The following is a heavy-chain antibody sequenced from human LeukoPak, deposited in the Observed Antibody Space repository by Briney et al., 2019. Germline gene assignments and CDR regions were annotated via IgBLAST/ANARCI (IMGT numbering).Heavy chain of an antibody. J-gene: IGHJ5*02. D-gene: IGHD3-10*01. Sequence: PSQTLSLTCTVSGDSMNSGSYYWSWIRQPAGKGLEWIGRIYNSGNTDYNPSLKSRVTISVDTSKNQFSLKLSSVTAADTAVYYCASFSSGSYGWFDPWGQGTLVTVSS. CDR2: IYNSGNT. V-gene: IGHV4-61*02. CDR1: GDSMNSGSYY. CDR3: ASFSSGSYGWFDP.